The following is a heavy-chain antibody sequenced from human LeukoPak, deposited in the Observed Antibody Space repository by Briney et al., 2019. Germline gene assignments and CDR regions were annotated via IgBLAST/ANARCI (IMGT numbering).Heavy chain of an antibody. CDR1: GGSISSYY. CDR2: IYYSGSS. J-gene: IGHJ4*02. D-gene: IGHD6-13*01. Sequence: PSETLSLTCAVSGGSISSYYWSWLRQPPPPGLEWIGYIYYSGSSNYKPSLKRLVTISVDTSKCQFSLKLSSVTAAETAVYYCARVPAAAGTVFLDYGGQGTLVTVSS. V-gene: IGHV4-59*01. CDR3: ARVPAAAGTVFLDY.